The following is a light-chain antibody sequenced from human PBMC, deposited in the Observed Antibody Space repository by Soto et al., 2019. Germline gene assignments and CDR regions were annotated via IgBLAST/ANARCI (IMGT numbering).Light chain of an antibody. CDR2: TVS. J-gene: IGKJ2*01. V-gene: IGKV2-30*01. CDR3: MQGTHWPYT. Sequence: DVVLTQYPLCLPARLGDRPCISCSSIHILVYSNGNTYLSWFQWRPGHSPRRLIYTVSDRDSGVPDRFSGSGSGTDFTLRISRVEAEDVGVYSCMQGTHWPYTFGQGTKVDIK. CDR1: HILVYSNGNTY.